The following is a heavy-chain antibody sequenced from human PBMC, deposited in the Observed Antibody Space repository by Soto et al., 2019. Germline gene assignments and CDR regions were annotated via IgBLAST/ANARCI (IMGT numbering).Heavy chain of an antibody. V-gene: IGHV1-18*01. Sequence: ASVKVSCKASGYPFSTYDISWVRQAPGQGLAWMGRISTYNGDTNYPQSLQGRLTMTTDTSTTTAYMELRSLRSDDTAVYYCARDPYHVLMVNAPNLYGMDVWGQGTTVTVSS. CDR3: ARDPYHVLMVNAPNLYGMDV. D-gene: IGHD2-8*01. CDR1: GYPFSTYD. CDR2: ISTYNGDT. J-gene: IGHJ6*02.